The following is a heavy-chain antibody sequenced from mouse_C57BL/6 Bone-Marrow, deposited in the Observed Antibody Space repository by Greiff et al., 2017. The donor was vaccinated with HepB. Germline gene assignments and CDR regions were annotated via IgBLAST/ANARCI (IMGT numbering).Heavy chain of an antibody. D-gene: IGHD1-1*01. V-gene: IGHV1-26*01. Sequence: VQLQHSGPELVKPGASVKISCKASGYTFTDYYMNWVKQSHGKSLEWIGDINPNNGGTSYKQKFKGKATLTVDKSSSTAYMELRSLTSDDAAVYYGGRENYGSRYYFDYWGQGTTLTVSS. CDR2: INPNNGGT. CDR3: GRENYGSRYYFDY. CDR1: GYTFTDYY. J-gene: IGHJ2*01.